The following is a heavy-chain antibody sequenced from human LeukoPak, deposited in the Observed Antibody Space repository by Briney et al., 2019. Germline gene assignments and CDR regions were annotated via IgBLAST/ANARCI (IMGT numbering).Heavy chain of an antibody. J-gene: IGHJ3*02. Sequence: PGGSLRLSCAASGLPFASYGMIWVRQTPGQGLGWISGIGGNGVSTSYADSVKGRFTISRDNSKNTLYLEMNSLRAEDTAVYYCARSMPRAFDIWGQGTMVTVSS. CDR1: GLPFASYG. D-gene: IGHD2-2*01. CDR3: ARSMPRAFDI. CDR2: IGGNGVST. V-gene: IGHV3-23*01.